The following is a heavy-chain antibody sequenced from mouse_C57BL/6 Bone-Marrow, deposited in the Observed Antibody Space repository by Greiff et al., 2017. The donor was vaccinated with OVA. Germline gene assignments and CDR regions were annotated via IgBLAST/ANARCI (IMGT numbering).Heavy chain of an antibody. CDR2: ILPSIGRP. D-gene: IGHD2-4*01. V-gene: IGHV15-2*01. Sequence: HVQLPQSGSELRSPVSSVTLSCKDFYSEVFPIAYMSWVRQKPGHGFEWIRGILPSIGRPISVVKFEDKATLDADTLSNTAYLELNSLTSEDSAIYYCARYDHGFPYWYFDVWGTGTTVTVSS. J-gene: IGHJ1*03. CDR1: YSEVFPIAY. CDR3: ARYDHGFPYWYFDV.